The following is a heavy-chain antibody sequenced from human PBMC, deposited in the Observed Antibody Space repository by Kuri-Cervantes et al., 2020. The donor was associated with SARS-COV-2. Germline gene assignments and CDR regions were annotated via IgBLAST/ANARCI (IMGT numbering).Heavy chain of an antibody. CDR1: GFTFSSYG. D-gene: IGHD3-22*01. V-gene: IGHV3-33*01. J-gene: IGHJ6*03. Sequence: GESLKISCAASGFTFSSYGMHWVRQAPGKGLEWVAVIWYDGSNKYYADSVKGRFTISRDNAKNSLYLQMNSLRAEETAIYYCARDGGAGYYYMDVWGKGTTVTVSS. CDR3: ARDGGAGYYYMDV. CDR2: IWYDGSNK.